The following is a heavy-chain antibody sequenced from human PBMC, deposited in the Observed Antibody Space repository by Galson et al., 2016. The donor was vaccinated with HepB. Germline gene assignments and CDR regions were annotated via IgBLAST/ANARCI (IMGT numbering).Heavy chain of an antibody. CDR1: GFTFSSYA. J-gene: IGHJ4*02. Sequence: SLRLSCAASGFTFSSYAMTWVRQAPGKGLEWVSVITDSGSRTYYADSVKGRFTTSRDNSHNTVYLEMNNLRVEDSAVYYCARKRAGAFDYWGQGTLVTVSS. V-gene: IGHV3-23*01. CDR2: ITDSGSRT. CDR3: ARKRAGAFDY.